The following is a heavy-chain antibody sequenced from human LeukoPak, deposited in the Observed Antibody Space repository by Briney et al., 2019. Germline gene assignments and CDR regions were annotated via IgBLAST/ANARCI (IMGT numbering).Heavy chain of an antibody. CDR2: IWYDGSNK. CDR1: GFTFSSYG. J-gene: IGHJ4*02. D-gene: IGHD2-2*01. CDR3: ARAYCSSTSCYPFDY. V-gene: IGHV3-33*01. Sequence: GRSLRLSCAASGFTFSSYGMHWVRQAPGKGLEWVAVIWYDGSNKYYADSVKGRFTISRDNSKNTLYLQMNSLRAEDTAVYYCARAYCSSTSCYPFDYWGQGTLVAVSS.